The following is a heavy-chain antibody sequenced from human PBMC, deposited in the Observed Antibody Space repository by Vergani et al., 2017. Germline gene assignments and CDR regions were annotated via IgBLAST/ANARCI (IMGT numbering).Heavy chain of an antibody. V-gene: IGHV4-59*01. CDR3: ARAWGKKYSSSSLYFDY. CDR1: GGSISSYY. J-gene: IGHJ4*02. CDR2: IYYSGST. D-gene: IGHD6-6*01. Sequence: QVQLQESGPGLVKPSETLSLTCTVSGGSISSYYWSWMRQPPGKGLEWIGYIYYSGSTNYKPSIKSRVTILGDTSKNQFSLKLSSVTAADTAVYYCARAWGKKYSSSSLYFDYWGQGTLVTVSS.